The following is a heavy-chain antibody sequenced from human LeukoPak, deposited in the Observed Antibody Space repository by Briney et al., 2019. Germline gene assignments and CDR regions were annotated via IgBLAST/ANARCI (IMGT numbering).Heavy chain of an antibody. Sequence: PGGSLRLSCAACGFTFSSYWMSWFRQAPGKGLEWVANIKQDGSEKYYVDSVTGRFTISRDNAKNSLYLQTNSLRAEDTAVYYCARATSYSSSWYDEGYYFDYWGQGTLVTVSS. J-gene: IGHJ4*02. CDR3: ARATSYSSSWYDEGYYFDY. D-gene: IGHD6-13*01. V-gene: IGHV3-7*01. CDR2: IKQDGSEK. CDR1: GFTFSSYW.